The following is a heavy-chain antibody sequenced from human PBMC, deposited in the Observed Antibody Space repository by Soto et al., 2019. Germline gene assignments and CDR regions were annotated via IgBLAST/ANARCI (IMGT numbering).Heavy chain of an antibody. J-gene: IGHJ4*02. Sequence: DVQLMESGGGLVQPGGSLRLSCAASGFSFTDAWMNWVRQGPGKGLEWVGRSKTKAYGGTIAYAAPVKGRFINSRDDSKNTQSLQSHSLKPEDTAVYYCTSGPYDNTGGLDSWGQGTLVSVSS. CDR2: SKTKAYGGTI. CDR3: TSGPYDNTGGLDS. CDR1: GFSFTDAW. V-gene: IGHV3-15*07. D-gene: IGHD2-8*02.